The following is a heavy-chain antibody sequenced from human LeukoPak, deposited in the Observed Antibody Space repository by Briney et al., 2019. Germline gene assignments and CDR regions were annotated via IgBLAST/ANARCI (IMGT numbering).Heavy chain of an antibody. Sequence: GGSLRLSCAASGFTFSTYGIHWARQAPGKGLEWVAFIRYDGSKTHYADSVKGRFTISRDNSKNMVYLQMNSLRAEDTAVYYCARDLNYWGQGTLVTVSS. CDR1: GFTFSTYG. CDR3: ARDLNY. CDR2: IRYDGSKT. V-gene: IGHV3-30*02. J-gene: IGHJ4*02.